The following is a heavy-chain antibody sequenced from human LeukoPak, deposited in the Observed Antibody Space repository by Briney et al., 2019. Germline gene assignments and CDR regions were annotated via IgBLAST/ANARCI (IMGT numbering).Heavy chain of an antibody. J-gene: IGHJ4*02. V-gene: IGHV4-30-2*01. Sequence: PSETLSLTCAVSGGSISSGGYSWSWIRQPPGKGLEWIGYIYHSGSTYYNPSLKSRVTISVDTSKNQFSLKLSSVTAADTAVYYCARGASRGYYYENYFDYWGQGTLATVSS. CDR2: IYHSGST. D-gene: IGHD3-22*01. CDR1: GGSISSGGYS. CDR3: ARGASRGYYYENYFDY.